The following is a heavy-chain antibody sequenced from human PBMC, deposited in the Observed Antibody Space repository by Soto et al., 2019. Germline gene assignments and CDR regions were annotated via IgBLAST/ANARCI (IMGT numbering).Heavy chain of an antibody. CDR3: ARGILVVVPAAIGWFDP. V-gene: IGHV1-46*01. J-gene: IGHJ5*02. D-gene: IGHD2-2*01. CDR2: INPSGGST. Sequence: ASVKVSCKASGYTFTSYYMHWVRQAPGQGLEWMGIINPSGGSTSYAQKFQGRVTMTRDTSTSTVYMELSSLRSEDTAVYYCARGILVVVPAAIGWFDPWGQGTLVTVSS. CDR1: GYTFTSYY.